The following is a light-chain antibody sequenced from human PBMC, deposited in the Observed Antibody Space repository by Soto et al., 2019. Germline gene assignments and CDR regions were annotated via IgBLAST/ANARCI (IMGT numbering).Light chain of an antibody. CDR1: QNMNPY. J-gene: IGKJ5*01. CDR3: QQYYSTVVT. V-gene: IGKV1-39*01. Sequence: IQLTQSPSSLSASVGDRVTITCRASQNMNPYLNWYLQKPGKVPSVVIFAASRLWGGVPSRFSGTGSGTEFTLSISSLQPEDVGTYYCQQYYSTVVTFGQGTRLEI. CDR2: AAS.